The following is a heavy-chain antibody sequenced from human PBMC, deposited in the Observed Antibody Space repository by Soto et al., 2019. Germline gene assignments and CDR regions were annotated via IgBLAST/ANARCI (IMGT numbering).Heavy chain of an antibody. CDR2: INAGNGNT. Sequence: ASVKVSCKASGYTFTNYAMHWVRQAPGQRLEWMGWINAGNGNTKYSQKFQGRVTITADESTSTAYMELSSLRSEDTAVYYCARHPPAVYYYGMDGWGQGTTVTVSS. V-gene: IGHV1-3*01. CDR1: GYTFTNYA. J-gene: IGHJ6*02. CDR3: ARHPPAVYYYGMDG.